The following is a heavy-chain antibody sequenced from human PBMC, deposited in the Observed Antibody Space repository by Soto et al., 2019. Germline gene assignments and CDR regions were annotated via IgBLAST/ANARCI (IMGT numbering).Heavy chain of an antibody. Sequence: SETLSLTCTVSGGSISSGDYYWSWIRQPPGKGLEWIGYIYYSGSTNYNPSLKSLVTISVDTSKNQFSLKLFSVTAADTAVYYCARVLSGSSLFDYWGQGTLVTVSS. V-gene: IGHV4-61*08. CDR2: IYYSGST. D-gene: IGHD1-26*01. CDR1: GGSISSGDYY. J-gene: IGHJ4*02. CDR3: ARVLSGSSLFDY.